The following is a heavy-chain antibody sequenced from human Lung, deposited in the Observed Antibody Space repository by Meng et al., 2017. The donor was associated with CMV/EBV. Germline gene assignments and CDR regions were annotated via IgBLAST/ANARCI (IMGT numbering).Heavy chain of an antibody. D-gene: IGHD6-13*01. J-gene: IGHJ4*02. CDR2: IYSGGRT. CDR1: GFTVNTNY. CDR3: AKYPQTYPYSSSS. V-gene: IGHV3-53*01. Sequence: GGSXRLSCAASGFTVNTNYMSWVRQAPGKGLECVSVIYSGGRTYYADSVKGRFTISRDNSKNTLYLQMNSLRAEDTAMYYCAKYPQTYPYSSSSWAQGTLVTVSS.